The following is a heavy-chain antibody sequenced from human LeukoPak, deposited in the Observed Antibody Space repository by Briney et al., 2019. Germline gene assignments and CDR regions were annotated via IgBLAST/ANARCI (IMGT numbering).Heavy chain of an antibody. CDR2: ITGSGTFT. V-gene: IGHV3-23*01. D-gene: IGHD6-19*01. CDR1: GFTFIKYS. Sequence: GGSLRLSCAASGFTFIKYSMTWVRQAPGKGLEWVSAITGSGTFTDHADSVKGRFTISRDNSKNTLYLQMNSLRAEDTAVYYCAKRSAESSGYFNYWGQGILVTVSS. CDR3: AKRSAESSGYFNY. J-gene: IGHJ4*02.